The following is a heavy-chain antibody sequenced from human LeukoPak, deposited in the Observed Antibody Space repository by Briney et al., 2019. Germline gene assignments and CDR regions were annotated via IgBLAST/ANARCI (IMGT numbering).Heavy chain of an antibody. CDR1: GGTFSSYA. Sequence: ASVKVSCKASGGTFSSYAISWVRQAPGQGLEWMGWMNPNSGNTGYAQKFQGRVTMTRNTSITTAYMELRSLKSDDTAVYYCAREDYYGSGSFSNWLDPWGQGTLVTVSS. J-gene: IGHJ5*02. V-gene: IGHV1-8*02. D-gene: IGHD3-10*01. CDR3: AREDYYGSGSFSNWLDP. CDR2: MNPNSGNT.